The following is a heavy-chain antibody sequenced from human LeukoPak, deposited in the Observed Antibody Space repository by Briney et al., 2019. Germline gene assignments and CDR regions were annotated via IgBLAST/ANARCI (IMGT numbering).Heavy chain of an antibody. J-gene: IGHJ4*02. CDR1: GGPFSGYY. V-gene: IGHV4-34*01. CDR3: ARSRGWLQSHPLGY. Sequence: SETLSLTCAVYGGPFSGYYWSWIRQPPGKGLECIGEIHHSGSTNYNPSLKSRVTLSVDTSKNQFSLKLSSVTAADTAVYYCARSRGWLQSHPLGYWGQGTLVTVSS. CDR2: IHHSGST. D-gene: IGHD5-24*01.